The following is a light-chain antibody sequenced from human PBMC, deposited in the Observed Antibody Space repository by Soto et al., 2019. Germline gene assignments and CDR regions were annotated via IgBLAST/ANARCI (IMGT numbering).Light chain of an antibody. CDR2: DAS. CDR1: QSISSW. V-gene: IGKV1-5*01. Sequence: DIQMTQSPSTLSASVGDRVTITCRASQSISSWLAWYQQKPGKAPKLLIYDASSLESGVPSRFSGSGSGTEFTLTISSLQPGDVATYYGQQYNSYAPTFGQGTKVEIK. J-gene: IGKJ1*01. CDR3: QQYNSYAPT.